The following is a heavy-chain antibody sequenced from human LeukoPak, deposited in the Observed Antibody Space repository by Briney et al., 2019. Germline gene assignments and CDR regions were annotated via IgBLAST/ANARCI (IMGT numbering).Heavy chain of an antibody. CDR2: INPNSGGT. Sequence: GASVKVSCKASGYTFSAYSMHWVRQAPGRGLEWMGRINPNSGGTNYAQKFQGRVTMTRDTSISTAYMELSRLRFDDTAVYYCARDPNYHDNSGCLGCNYWGQGTLVTVSS. D-gene: IGHD3-22*01. V-gene: IGHV1-2*06. CDR1: GYTFSAYS. J-gene: IGHJ4*02. CDR3: ARDPNYHDNSGCLGCNY.